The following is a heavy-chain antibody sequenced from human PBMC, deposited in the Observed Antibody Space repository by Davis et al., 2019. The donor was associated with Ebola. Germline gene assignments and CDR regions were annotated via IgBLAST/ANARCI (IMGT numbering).Heavy chain of an antibody. D-gene: IGHD1-7*01. CDR3: ARAVRYNWNYDAVDI. V-gene: IGHV4-59*11. J-gene: IGHJ3*02. CDR2: IYYSGST. Sequence: PSETLSLTCTVSGGSISSHYWSWIRQPPGKRLEWIGYIYYSGSTNYNPSLKSRVTISVDTSKNQFSLKLSSVTAADTAVYYCARAVRYNWNYDAVDIWGQGTMVTVSS. CDR1: GGSISSHY.